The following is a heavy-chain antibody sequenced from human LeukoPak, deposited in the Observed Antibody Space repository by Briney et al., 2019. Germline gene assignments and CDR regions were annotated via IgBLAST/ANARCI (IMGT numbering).Heavy chain of an antibody. J-gene: IGHJ3*02. D-gene: IGHD3-3*01. Sequence: SETPSLTCTVSGGSISSSSYYWGWIRQPPGKGLEWIGSIYYSGSTYYNPSLKSRVTISVDTSKNQFSLKLSSVTAADTAVYYCARGRITYYDFWSGAFDIWGQGTMVTVSS. V-gene: IGHV4-39*01. CDR1: GGSISSSSYY. CDR2: IYYSGST. CDR3: ARGRITYYDFWSGAFDI.